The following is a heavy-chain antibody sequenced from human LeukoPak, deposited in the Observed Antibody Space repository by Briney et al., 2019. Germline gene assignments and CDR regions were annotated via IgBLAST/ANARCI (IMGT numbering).Heavy chain of an antibody. CDR2: IRSDGSNK. CDR1: GFTFSSYG. V-gene: IGHV3-30*02. Sequence: PGGSLRLSCAASGFTFSSYGMHWVRQAPGKGLEWVAFIRSDGSNKYYADSVKGRFTISRDNSKNTLYLQMNSLRAEDTAVYYCAKVGIEQWLSQGQFFDYWGQGTLVTVSS. CDR3: AKVGIEQWLSQGQFFDY. J-gene: IGHJ4*02. D-gene: IGHD6-19*01.